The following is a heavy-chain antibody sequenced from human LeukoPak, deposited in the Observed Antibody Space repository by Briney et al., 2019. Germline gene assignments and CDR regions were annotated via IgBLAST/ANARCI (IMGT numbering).Heavy chain of an antibody. D-gene: IGHD3-10*01. Sequence: GGSLRLSCAASGFTFSSYAMSWVRQAPGKGLEWVSAISGSGGITYYADSVKGRFTISRDNSKNTLYLQMNSLRAEETAVYYCAKDNRFLYYYGSGSYYNDYWGQGTLVTVSS. CDR3: AKDNRFLYYYGSGSYYNDY. CDR1: GFTFSSYA. CDR2: ISGSGGIT. V-gene: IGHV3-23*01. J-gene: IGHJ4*02.